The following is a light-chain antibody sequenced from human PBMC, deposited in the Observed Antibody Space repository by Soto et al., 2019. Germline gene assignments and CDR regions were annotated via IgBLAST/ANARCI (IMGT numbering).Light chain of an antibody. Sequence: SQAPGTQTGAVENRGTITCRVSQTISSWLAWYQQKPGKVPKLLIYAASTLQSGVPYRFSGSGSGTDFTLTISRLEPEDFAVYYGQQYGSSPPITFGQGTRLEI. CDR3: QQYGSSPPIT. CDR2: AAS. J-gene: IGKJ5*01. CDR1: QTISSW. V-gene: IGKV1-27*01.